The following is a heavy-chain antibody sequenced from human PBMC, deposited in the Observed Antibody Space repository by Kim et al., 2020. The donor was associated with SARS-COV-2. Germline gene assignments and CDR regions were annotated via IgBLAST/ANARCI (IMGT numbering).Heavy chain of an antibody. V-gene: IGHV3-23*01. CDR3: EKYLRGLGVVGATGDGFDP. CDR2: ISGSGGST. Sequence: GGSLRLSCAASGFTFSSYAMSWVRQAPGKGLEWVSAISGSGGSTYYADSVKGRFTISRDNSKNTLYLQMNSLRAEDTAVYYCEKYLRGLGVVGATGDGFDPWGQGTPVTVSS. D-gene: IGHD1-26*01. CDR1: GFTFSSYA. J-gene: IGHJ5*02.